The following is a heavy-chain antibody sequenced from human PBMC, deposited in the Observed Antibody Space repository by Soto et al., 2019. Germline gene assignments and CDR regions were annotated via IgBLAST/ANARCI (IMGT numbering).Heavy chain of an antibody. D-gene: IGHD4-17*01. J-gene: IGHJ4*02. V-gene: IGHV1-18*01. Sequence: ASVKVSCKAAGYTFTSYGISWVRQAPGQGLEWMGWISAYNGSTNYAQKLQGRVTMTTDTSTSTAYMELRSLRSDDTAVYYCARDPRYSTVTPPGDYWGQGTLVTVSS. CDR1: GYTFTSYG. CDR2: ISAYNGST. CDR3: ARDPRYSTVTPPGDY.